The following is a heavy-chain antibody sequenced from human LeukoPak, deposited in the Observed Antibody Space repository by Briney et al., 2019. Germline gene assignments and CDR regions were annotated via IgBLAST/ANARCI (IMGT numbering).Heavy chain of an antibody. CDR3: ARDGGECDNSAFDI. D-gene: IGHD3-16*01. CDR1: GVTLSDHH. J-gene: IGHJ3*02. V-gene: IGHV3-72*01. CDR2: TRDKARGYTT. Sequence: GGSLRLSCAASGVTLSDHHMDWVRQAPGKGLEWVGRTRDKARGYTTEYAASVKGRFTISRDDSQTSVFLQMNDLKTEDTAVYFCARDGGECDNSAFDIWGQGTVVTVSS.